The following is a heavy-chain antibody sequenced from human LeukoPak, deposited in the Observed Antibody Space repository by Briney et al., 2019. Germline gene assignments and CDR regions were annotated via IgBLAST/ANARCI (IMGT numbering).Heavy chain of an antibody. V-gene: IGHV3-20*04. CDR3: ARGGDYDIVTGYNSTGC. Sequence: GGSLRLSCAASGFIFDDYGMYWVRQVPGKGLEWVSGINWNGGSIAYADSVKGRFTISRDNAKNSLYLQMNSLRAEDTALYYWARGGDYDIVTGYNSTGCWGQGTLVTVSS. CDR1: GFIFDDYG. J-gene: IGHJ4*02. D-gene: IGHD3-9*01. CDR2: INWNGGSI.